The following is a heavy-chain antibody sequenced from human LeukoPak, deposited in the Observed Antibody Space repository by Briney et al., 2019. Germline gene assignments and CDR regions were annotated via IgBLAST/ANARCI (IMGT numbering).Heavy chain of an antibody. CDR2: MNPNSGNT. V-gene: IGHV1-8*01. CDR3: ARSYGGNAGGY. J-gene: IGHJ4*02. D-gene: IGHD4-23*01. CDR1: GYTLTELS. Sequence: GASVKVSCKVSGYTLTELSMHWVRQAPGKGLEWMGWMNPNSGNTGFAQKFQGRVTMTRNTSISTAYMELSSLRSEDTAVYYCARSYGGNAGGYWGQGTLVTVSS.